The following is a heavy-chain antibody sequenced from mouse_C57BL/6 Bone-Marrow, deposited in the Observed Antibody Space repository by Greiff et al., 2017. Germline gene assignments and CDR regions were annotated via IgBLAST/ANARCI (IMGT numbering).Heavy chain of an antibody. V-gene: IGHV1-81*01. CDR3: ARFPLYYGYDEGFAY. Sequence: QFQLQQSGAELARPGASVKLSCKASGYTFTSYGISWVKQRTGQGLEWIGEIYPRSGNTYYNEKFKGKATLTADKSSSTAYMELRSLTSEDSEVYFCARFPLYYGYDEGFAYWGQGTLVTVSA. J-gene: IGHJ3*01. D-gene: IGHD2-2*01. CDR2: IYPRSGNT. CDR1: GYTFTSYG.